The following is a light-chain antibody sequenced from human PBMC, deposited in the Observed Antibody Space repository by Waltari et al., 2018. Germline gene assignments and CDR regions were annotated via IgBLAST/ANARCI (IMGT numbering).Light chain of an antibody. V-gene: IGKV4-1*01. Sequence: DIVMTQSPDSLAVSLGERATINCQSSPSVLYSSNNKNYLAWYQQRTGPPPKLLIYWASNREAAVTDRISGSGSGTDYNLISRSLQAEDVAVYYCQQYYSDPWTFGQGTKVEIK. CDR3: QQYYSDPWT. J-gene: IGKJ1*01. CDR1: PSVLYSSNNKNY. CDR2: WAS.